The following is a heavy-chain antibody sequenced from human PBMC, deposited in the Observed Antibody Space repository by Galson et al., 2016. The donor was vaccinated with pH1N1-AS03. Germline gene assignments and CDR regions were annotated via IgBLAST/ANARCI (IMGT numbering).Heavy chain of an antibody. J-gene: IGHJ4*02. CDR2: LSNSAAST. Sequence: SLRLSCAASGFTFSNYAMGWVRQAPGKGLEWVSALSNSAASTYYADSVKGRFTISRDNSKNTLYLQMNSLRAEDTAIYYCANPRASGTTMVTRLDYWGQGTLVTVSS. CDR3: ANPRASGTTMVTRLDY. CDR1: GFTFSNYA. D-gene: IGHD5-18*01. V-gene: IGHV3-23*01.